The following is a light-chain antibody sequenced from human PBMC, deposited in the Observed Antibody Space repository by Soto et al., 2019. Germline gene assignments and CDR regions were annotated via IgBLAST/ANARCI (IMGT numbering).Light chain of an antibody. V-gene: IGLV1-44*01. CDR3: VAWDDSLNGYV. CDR2: GNN. CDR1: SSNVGSYT. J-gene: IGLJ1*01. Sequence: QSVLTQPPSASGTPGQRVTISCSGSSSNVGSYTVNWYQQLPGTAPKLLIYGNNQRPSGVPDRFSGSKSGTSASLAISGLQSEDEADYYCVAWDDSLNGYVFGTGTKVTVL.